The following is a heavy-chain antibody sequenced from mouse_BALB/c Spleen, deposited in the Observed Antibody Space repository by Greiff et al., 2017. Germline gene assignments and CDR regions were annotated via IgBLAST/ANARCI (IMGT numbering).Heavy chain of an antibody. Sequence: EVNLVESGGGLVKPGGSLKLSCAASGFAFSSYDMSWVRQTPEKRLEWVAYISSGGGSTYYPDTVKGRFTISRDNAKNTLYLQMSSLKSEDTAMYYCARQGYGSLYYFDYWGQGTTLTVSS. V-gene: IGHV5-12-1*01. J-gene: IGHJ2*01. CDR2: ISSGGGST. CDR1: GFAFSSYD. CDR3: ARQGYGSLYYFDY. D-gene: IGHD1-1*01.